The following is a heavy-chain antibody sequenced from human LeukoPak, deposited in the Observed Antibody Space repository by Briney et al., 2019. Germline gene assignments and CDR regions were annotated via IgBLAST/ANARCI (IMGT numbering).Heavy chain of an antibody. V-gene: IGHV3-7*01. CDR3: ARLGEKADFDY. Sequence: TGGSLRLSCAASGFTFSSYSMNWVRQAPGKGLEWVANIKQDGSESYYVDSVKGRFTFSRDNAKNSLYLQINSLRAEDTAVYYCARLGEKADFDYWGQGTLVTVSS. CDR1: GFTFSSYS. CDR2: IKQDGSES. J-gene: IGHJ4*02. D-gene: IGHD3-16*01.